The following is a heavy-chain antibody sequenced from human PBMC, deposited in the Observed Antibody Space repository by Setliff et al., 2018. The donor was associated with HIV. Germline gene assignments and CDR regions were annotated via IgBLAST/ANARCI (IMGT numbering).Heavy chain of an antibody. V-gene: IGHV3-30*01. CDR2: ISYDGSRI. D-gene: IGHD6-13*01. Sequence: LRLSCVASGFTFSTFAMHWVRQAPGKGLEWVSVISYDGSRISYADSVKGRFTISRDNSKNTLYLQMNSLRTEDTAVYYCARVFSSSWYGIDCWGQGTLVTVSS. CDR3: ARVFSSSWYGIDC. CDR1: GFTFSTFA. J-gene: IGHJ4*02.